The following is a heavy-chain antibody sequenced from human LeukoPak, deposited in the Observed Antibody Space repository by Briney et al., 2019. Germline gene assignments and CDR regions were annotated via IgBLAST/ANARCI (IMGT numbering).Heavy chain of an antibody. D-gene: IGHD3-16*01. CDR3: ARGGGLDV. J-gene: IGHJ6*02. CDR1: GFTFSSYS. CDR2: INHNGNVN. V-gene: IGHV3-7*03. Sequence: GGSLRLSCAASGFTFSSYSMNWIRQAPGKGLEWVASINHNGNVNYYVDSVKGRFTISRDNAKNSLYLQMSNLRAEDTAVYFCARGGGLDVWGQGATVTVSS.